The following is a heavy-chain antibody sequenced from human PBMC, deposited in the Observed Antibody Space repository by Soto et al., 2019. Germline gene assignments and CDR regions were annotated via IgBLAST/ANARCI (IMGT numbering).Heavy chain of an antibody. CDR2: ISLYNGNT. CDR1: DFSFTSHG. CDR3: AIYNLELFRFEY. Sequence: ASLKVSCKAYDFSFTSHGISWVRQAPGQGLEWMGWISLYNGNTNYAQQFQGRVTMTTDTSTSTAYMELRSLRSDDTAMYFCAIYNLELFRFEYWGQGTLVIVSS. V-gene: IGHV1-18*04. D-gene: IGHD3-10*01. J-gene: IGHJ4*02.